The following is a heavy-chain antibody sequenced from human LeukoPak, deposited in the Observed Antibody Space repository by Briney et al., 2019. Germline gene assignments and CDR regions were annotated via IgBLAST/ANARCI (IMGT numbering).Heavy chain of an antibody. CDR1: GFTFSSYA. J-gene: IGHJ4*02. D-gene: IGHD3-22*01. Sequence: GSLRLSCAASGFTFSSYAMSWVRQAPGKGLEWVSAISGSGGSTYYADSVKGRFTISRDNSKNTLYLQMNSLRAEDTAVYYCVNSGGFYYDSSGYLQFDYWGQGTLVTVSS. CDR2: ISGSGGST. CDR3: VNSGGFYYDSSGYLQFDY. V-gene: IGHV3-23*01.